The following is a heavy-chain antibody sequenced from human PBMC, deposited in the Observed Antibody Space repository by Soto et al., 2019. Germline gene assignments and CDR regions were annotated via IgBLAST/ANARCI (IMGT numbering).Heavy chain of an antibody. V-gene: IGHV1-18*01. J-gene: IGHJ5*02. CDR3: ARDPHEFWTSYWFDP. Sequence: ASVKVSCKTSGYTFNTYGINWVRQDPGQGLELMGWISAYDGKTTYAEKFQGRVTLTTDTSTSTAYMELRSLRSDDTAIYYCARDPHEFWTSYWFDPCGQGTPVTVSS. CDR2: ISAYDGKT. D-gene: IGHD3-3*01. CDR1: GYTFNTYG.